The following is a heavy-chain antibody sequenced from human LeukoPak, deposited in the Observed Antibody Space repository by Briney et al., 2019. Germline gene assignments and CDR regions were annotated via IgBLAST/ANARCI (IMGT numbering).Heavy chain of an antibody. V-gene: IGHV3-48*02. CDR1: GFTFSDYS. D-gene: IGHD7-27*01. Sequence: GGSLRLSCAASGFTFSDYSMNWVRQAPGKGLEWVSYISSSSTTIFYADSVKGRFTISRDNAKNSLFLQMNCLIDEDTALYYCARERVIAAAGDGFDSWGQGTLVTVSS. CDR3: ARERVIAAAGDGFDS. CDR2: ISSSSTTI. J-gene: IGHJ4*02.